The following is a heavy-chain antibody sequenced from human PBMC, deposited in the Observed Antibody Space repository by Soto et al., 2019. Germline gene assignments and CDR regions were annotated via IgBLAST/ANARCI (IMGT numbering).Heavy chain of an antibody. D-gene: IGHD4-17*01. Sequence: QVQLVQSGAEVKKPGSSVKVSCKASGGTFSSYAISWVRQAPGQGLEWMGGIIPIFGTANYAQKFQGRVTITADESTSTADMELSSLRSEDTAVYYGAREGEDDYGDYVGGTWGQGTLVTVSS. J-gene: IGHJ5*02. CDR2: IIPIFGTA. V-gene: IGHV1-69*01. CDR3: AREGEDDYGDYVGGT. CDR1: GGTFSSYA.